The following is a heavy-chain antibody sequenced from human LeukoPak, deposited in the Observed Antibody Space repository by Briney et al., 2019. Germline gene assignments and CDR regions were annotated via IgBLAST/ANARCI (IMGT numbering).Heavy chain of an antibody. J-gene: IGHJ4*02. CDR1: GFPFSAYS. CDR2: ISGSSSYM. CDR3: AKAYYDSSGYSYYFDY. V-gene: IGHV3-21*01. D-gene: IGHD3-22*01. Sequence: GGSLRLSCAASGFPFSAYSMNWVRQAPGKGLEWVSSISGSSSYMFYADLVKGRFTISRDNAKNSLYLQMNSLRAEDTAVYYCAKAYYDSSGYSYYFDYWGQGTLVTVSS.